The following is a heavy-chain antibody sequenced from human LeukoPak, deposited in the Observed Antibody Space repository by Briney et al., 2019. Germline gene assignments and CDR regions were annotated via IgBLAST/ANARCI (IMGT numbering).Heavy chain of an antibody. J-gene: IGHJ4*02. Sequence: GGSLRLSCAASGFTFSSYSMNWVRQAPGKGLEWVSSISSSSNYIYYADSVKGRFTISRDNAKNSLYLQMNSLRAEDTSVYYCARGAPYCSGGSCMYYFDYWGQGTLVTVSS. D-gene: IGHD2-15*01. V-gene: IGHV3-21*01. CDR1: GFTFSSYS. CDR3: ARGAPYCSGGSCMYYFDY. CDR2: ISSSSNYI.